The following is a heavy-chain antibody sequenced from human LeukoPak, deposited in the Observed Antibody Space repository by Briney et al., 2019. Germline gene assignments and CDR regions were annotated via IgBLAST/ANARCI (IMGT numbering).Heavy chain of an antibody. V-gene: IGHV1-69*01. CDR1: GGTFSSYA. CDR2: IIPIFGTA. J-gene: IGHJ5*02. CDR3: ARVFSGRSYSRGVGWFDP. Sequence: EASVKVSRKASGGTFSSYAISWVRQAPGQGLEWMGGIIPIFGTANYAQKFQGRVTITADESTSTAYMELSSLRSEDTAVYYCARVFSGRSYSRGVGWFDPWGQGTLVTVSS. D-gene: IGHD1-26*01.